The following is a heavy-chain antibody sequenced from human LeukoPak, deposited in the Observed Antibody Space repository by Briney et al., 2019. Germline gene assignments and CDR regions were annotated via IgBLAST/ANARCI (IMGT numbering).Heavy chain of an antibody. CDR2: INPNSGGT. J-gene: IGHJ4*02. Sequence: ASVKVSCKASGYTFTGYYMHWVRQAPGQGLEWMGWINPNSGGTNYAQKFQGRVTMTRDTSISTAYMELSRLRSDDPAVCYSTRTYYDFWSGEPFDEWGQGALVTVSS. D-gene: IGHD3-3*01. CDR1: GYTFTGYY. V-gene: IGHV1-2*02. CDR3: TRTYYDFWSGEPFDE.